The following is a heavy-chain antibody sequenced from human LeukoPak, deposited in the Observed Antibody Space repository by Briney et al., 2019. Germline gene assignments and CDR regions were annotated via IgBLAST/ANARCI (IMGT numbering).Heavy chain of an antibody. D-gene: IGHD6-19*01. CDR1: GLTFSGYA. CDR3: AKARLSTGWAYNDY. Sequence: GGSLRLSCAASGLTFSGYAMSWVRQAPGKGLEWVSAIVGGGGTTFYADSVKGRFTISRDNSKNTVYLQMSSLRAEDTAVYFCAKARLSTGWAYNDYWGQGTLVTVSS. J-gene: IGHJ4*02. CDR2: IVGGGGTT. V-gene: IGHV3-23*01.